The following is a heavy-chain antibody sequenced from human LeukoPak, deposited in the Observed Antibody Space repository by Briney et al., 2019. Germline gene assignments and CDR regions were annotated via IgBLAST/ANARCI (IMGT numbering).Heavy chain of an antibody. Sequence: PSETLSLTCTVSGGSISTRSYYWGWIRQPPGKGLEWIGSIYYSGGTYYNPSLKSRVTISVDTSKNQFSLKLRSVTAADTAVFYCAKNDGVSFGLDYWGQGALVTVSS. CDR1: GGSISTRSYY. V-gene: IGHV4-39*01. CDR3: AKNDGVSFGLDY. D-gene: IGHD1-1*01. CDR2: IYYSGGT. J-gene: IGHJ4*02.